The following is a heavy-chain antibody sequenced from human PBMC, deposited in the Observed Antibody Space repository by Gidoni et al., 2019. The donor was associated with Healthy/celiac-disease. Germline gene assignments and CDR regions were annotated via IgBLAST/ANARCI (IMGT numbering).Heavy chain of an antibody. Sequence: EVQLLESGGGLVQPGGSLRLSCAASGFTFSSYAMGWVHQAPGKGLEWVSAIRGRGGSTYYADSVKGRFTISRDNSKNTLYLQMNSLRAEDTAVYYCAKAPVGAPYYFDYWGQGTLVTVSS. CDR3: AKAPVGAPYYFDY. J-gene: IGHJ4*02. CDR2: IRGRGGST. V-gene: IGHV3-23*01. CDR1: GFTFSSYA. D-gene: IGHD1-26*01.